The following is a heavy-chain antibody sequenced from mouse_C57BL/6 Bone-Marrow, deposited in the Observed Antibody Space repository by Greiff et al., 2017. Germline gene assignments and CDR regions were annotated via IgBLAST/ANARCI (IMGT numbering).Heavy chain of an antibody. CDR3: AWPSPWFAY. J-gene: IGHJ3*01. Sequence: FQLQQSGAELARPGASVKLSCKASGYTFTSYGISWVKQRTGQGLEWIGALYPRSGNTYYNEKFKGKATLTADKSSSTAYMELRSLTSEDSAFYSCAWPSPWFAYWGQGTLVTVSA. CDR1: GYTFTSYG. CDR2: LYPRSGNT. V-gene: IGHV1-81*01.